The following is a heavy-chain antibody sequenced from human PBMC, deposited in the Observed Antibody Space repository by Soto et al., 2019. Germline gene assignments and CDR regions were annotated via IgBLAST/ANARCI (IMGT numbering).Heavy chain of an antibody. CDR3: ARYSGYEGLRFDP. CDR1: GGSISSGDYY. D-gene: IGHD5-12*01. CDR2: IYYSGST. V-gene: IGHV4-30-4*01. Sequence: QVQLQESGPGLVKPSQTLSLTCTVSGGSISSGDYYWSWIRQPPGKGLEWIGYIYYSGSTYYNPSLKRRVTIPVDPSTNQFSLKLSSVTAADTAVYYCARYSGYEGLRFDPWGQGTLVTVSS. J-gene: IGHJ5*02.